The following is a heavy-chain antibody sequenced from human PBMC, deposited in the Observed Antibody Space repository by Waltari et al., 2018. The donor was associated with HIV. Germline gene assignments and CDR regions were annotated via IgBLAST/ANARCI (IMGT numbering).Heavy chain of an antibody. J-gene: IGHJ4*02. CDR2: RSPGDSAT. V-gene: IGHV5-51*01. CDR3: ARRGMAAAGAGAGAFDY. CDR1: GYSFTNYW. Sequence: EVQLVQSGAEVKKPGESLKISCKGSGYSFTNYWIGWVRQMPGKGLDGMGSRSPGDSATGNSPSLQGQVTTSAVKAISTAYLQLSSLKASDTAMYYCARRGMAAAGAGAGAFDYWGQGTLVTVSS. D-gene: IGHD6-13*01.